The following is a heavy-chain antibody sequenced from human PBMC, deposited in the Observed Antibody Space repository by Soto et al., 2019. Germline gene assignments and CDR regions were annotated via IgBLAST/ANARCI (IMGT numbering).Heavy chain of an antibody. J-gene: IGHJ4*02. CDR2: ISGNGGDYT. CDR3: VPLCRYCSTTTPS. Sequence: PGGSLRLSCAASGFTFSTYAMSWVRQAPRKGLEWVSAISGNGGDYTYYADSVKGRFTISRDNSKNTLYLQMNSLRAEDSAVYYCVPLCRYCSTTTPSWGQGTLVTVS. D-gene: IGHD2-2*01. V-gene: IGHV3-23*01. CDR1: GFTFSTYA.